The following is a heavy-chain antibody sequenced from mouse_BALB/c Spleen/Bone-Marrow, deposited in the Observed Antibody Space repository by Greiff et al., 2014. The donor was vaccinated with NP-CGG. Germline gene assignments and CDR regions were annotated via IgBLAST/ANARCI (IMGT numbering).Heavy chain of an antibody. V-gene: IGHV14-4*02. D-gene: IGHD2-2*01. CDR1: GFNIKDYY. CDR3: NRGMVPTNAY. Sequence: VQLQQSGAELVRSGASVRLSCTASGFNIKDYYMHWVKQRPELGLEWIGWIDPENGDIVIAPQLQGKATMTADPSSNTAYLQLSSLTSEDTAVYYCNRGMVPTNAYWGQGTLVTVSA. J-gene: IGHJ3*01. CDR2: IDPENGDI.